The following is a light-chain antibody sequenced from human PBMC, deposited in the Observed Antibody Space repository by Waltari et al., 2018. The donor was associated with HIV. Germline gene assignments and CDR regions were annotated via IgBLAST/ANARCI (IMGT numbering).Light chain of an antibody. CDR1: SSSVGAYNY. J-gene: IGLJ2*01. V-gene: IGLV2-14*01. CDR2: EVS. CDR3: SSYTSSSTPVV. Sequence: QSALTQPASVSGSPGPSITISCTGTSSSVGAYNYVSWYQQHPGKAPKLMIYEVSNRPSGVSNRFSGSKSGNTASLTISGLQAEDEADYYCSSYTSSSTPVVFGGGTKLTVL.